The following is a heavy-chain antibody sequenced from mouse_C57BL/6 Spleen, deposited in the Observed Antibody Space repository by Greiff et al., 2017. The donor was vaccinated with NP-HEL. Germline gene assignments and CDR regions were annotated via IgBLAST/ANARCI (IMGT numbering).Heavy chain of an antibody. CDR2: IYPRSGNT. V-gene: IGHV1-81*01. CDR1: GYTFTSYG. Sequence: VQLQQSGAELARPGASVKLSCKASGYTFTSYGISWVKQRTGQGLEWIGEIYPRSGNTYYNEKFKGKATLTADKSSSTAYMELRSLTSEDSAVYFCATLYYGNYGAMDYWGQGTSVTVSS. CDR3: ATLYYGNYGAMDY. D-gene: IGHD2-1*01. J-gene: IGHJ4*01.